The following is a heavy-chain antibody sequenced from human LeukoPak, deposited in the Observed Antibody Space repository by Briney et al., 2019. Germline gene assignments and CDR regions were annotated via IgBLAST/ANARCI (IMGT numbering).Heavy chain of an antibody. Sequence: GGALRLSCAASGFAFSSYWMSWVRQAPGKGVEGVAHIKQDGSEKYYVDSVKGGFTIYRENAKTSLYLQMNSLRAEDTAVYYCARGIAVAGILDYWGQGTLVTVSS. D-gene: IGHD6-19*01. CDR1: GFAFSSYW. CDR2: IKQDGSEK. J-gene: IGHJ4*02. V-gene: IGHV3-7*03. CDR3: ARGIAVAGILDY.